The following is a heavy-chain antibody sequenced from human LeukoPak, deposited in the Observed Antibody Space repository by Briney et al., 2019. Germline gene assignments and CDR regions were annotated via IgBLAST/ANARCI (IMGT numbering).Heavy chain of an antibody. CDR2: ISSSGSTI. D-gene: IGHD6-13*01. J-gene: IGHJ4*02. CDR1: GFTFSDYY. CDR3: ARLAAAGPYYFDY. V-gene: IGHV3-11*04. Sequence: PGGSLRLSCAASGFTFSDYYMSWIRQAPGKGLEWVSYISSSGSTIYYADSVKGRFTISRDNAKNSLYLQMNSLRAEDTAVYYCARLAAAGPYYFDYWGQGTLVTVSS.